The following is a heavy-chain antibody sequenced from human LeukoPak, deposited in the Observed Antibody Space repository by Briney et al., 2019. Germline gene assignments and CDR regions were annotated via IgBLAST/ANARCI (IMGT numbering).Heavy chain of an antibody. J-gene: IGHJ4*02. CDR2: ISSSSGTI. CDR3: ARVGVGEFDY. D-gene: IGHD3-16*01. V-gene: IGHV3-48*01. CDR1: GFTFSSYS. Sequence: GGPLRLSCAASGFTFSSYSMNWVRQAPGKGLEWVSYISSSSGTIYYAESVKGRFTISRDNAKNSLYLQMNSLRAEDTAVYYCARVGVGEFDYWGQGTLVTVSS.